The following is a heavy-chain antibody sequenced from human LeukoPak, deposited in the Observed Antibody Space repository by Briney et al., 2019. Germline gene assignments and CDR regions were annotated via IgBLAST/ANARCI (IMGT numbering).Heavy chain of an antibody. J-gene: IGHJ4*02. D-gene: IGHD3-10*01. Sequence: SQTLSLTCALSGDSLSSNSAVWSWIRQSPSRGLEWLGRTYYRSKWYNDYAISVKSRITINPDTSKNQFSLQLNSVTPEDTAMYYCAGSGSYMGYWGQGTLVTVAS. V-gene: IGHV6-1*01. CDR3: AGSGSYMGY. CDR1: GDSLSSNSAV. CDR2: TYYRSKWYN.